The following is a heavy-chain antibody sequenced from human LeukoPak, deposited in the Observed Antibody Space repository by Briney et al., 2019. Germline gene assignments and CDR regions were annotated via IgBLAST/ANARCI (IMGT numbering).Heavy chain of an antibody. Sequence: GGSLRLSCTVSGFTVSSNSMSWVRQAPGKGLEWVSFIYSDNTHYSDSVRGRFTISRDNSKNTLYLQMNSLRAEDTAVYYCARRASAYSHPYDYWGQGTLVTVSS. CDR1: GFTVSSNS. V-gene: IGHV3-53*01. CDR2: IYSDNT. J-gene: IGHJ4*02. D-gene: IGHD4/OR15-4a*01. CDR3: ARRASAYSHPYDY.